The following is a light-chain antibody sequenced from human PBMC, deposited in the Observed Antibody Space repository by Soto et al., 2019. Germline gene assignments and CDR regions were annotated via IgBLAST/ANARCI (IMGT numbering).Light chain of an antibody. CDR1: QSISIN. J-gene: IGKJ1*01. CDR2: GAS. V-gene: IGKV3D-15*01. CDR3: QQFRNWPWT. Sequence: EIVLTQSPGTLSVSPGDRVTLSCRASQSISINLAWYQHKPGQAPRLLIHGASTRATGVPARISGSGSGTEFTLTISSLQSEDFAVYYCQQFRNWPWTFGQGTKVEV.